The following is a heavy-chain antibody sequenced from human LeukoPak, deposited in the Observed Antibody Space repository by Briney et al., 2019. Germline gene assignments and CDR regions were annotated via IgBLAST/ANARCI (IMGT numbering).Heavy chain of an antibody. CDR2: IDPNSGVR. Sequence: GALVKVSCKASGYTFYDYYIHWVRRAPGQGLEWMGWIDPNSGVRNYAQKFQGRVTMTRDTSTSTAYMDLSSLTFDDTAVYYCARGGCSGGSCYSSWFDPWGQGTLVTVSS. J-gene: IGHJ5*02. V-gene: IGHV1-2*02. CDR1: GYTFYDYY. CDR3: ARGGCSGGSCYSSWFDP. D-gene: IGHD2-15*01.